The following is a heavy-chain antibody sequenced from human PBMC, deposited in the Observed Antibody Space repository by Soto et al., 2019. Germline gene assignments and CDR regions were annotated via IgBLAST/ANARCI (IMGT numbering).Heavy chain of an antibody. CDR1: GYTFTSYG. J-gene: IGHJ6*02. Sequence: QVQLVQSGVEVKKPGASVKVSCKTSGYTFTSYGISWVRQAPGQGLEWMGWISGYNGNINYAQKVQGRVSMTTDTSTSTAYMELRRLRSDESAVYYCARVGIGIYYYAGMDVWGQGTTVTVSS. CDR2: ISGYNGNI. V-gene: IGHV1-18*01. D-gene: IGHD2-21*01. CDR3: ARVGIGIYYYAGMDV.